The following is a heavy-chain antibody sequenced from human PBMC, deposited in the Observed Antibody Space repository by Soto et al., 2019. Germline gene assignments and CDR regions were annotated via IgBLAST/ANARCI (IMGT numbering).Heavy chain of an antibody. CDR2: INPNSGGT. V-gene: IGHV1-2*02. Sequence: GASVKVSCKASGYTFTGYYMHWVRQAPGQGLEWMGWINPNSGGTNYAQKFQGRVTMTRDTSISTAYMELSRLRSDDTAVYYCARPQSIVPRAFDIWGQGTMVTVSS. CDR3: ARPQSIVPRAFDI. CDR1: GYTFTGYY. D-gene: IGHD6-6*01. J-gene: IGHJ3*02.